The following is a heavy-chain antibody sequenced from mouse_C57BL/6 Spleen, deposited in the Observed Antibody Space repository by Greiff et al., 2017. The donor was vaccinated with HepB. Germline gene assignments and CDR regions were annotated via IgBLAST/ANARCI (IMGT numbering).Heavy chain of an antibody. CDR1: GYTFTSYW. V-gene: IGHV1-64*01. CDR3: AGGATVVGAY. J-gene: IGHJ3*01. Sequence: QVQLQQPGAELVKPGASVKLSCKASGYTFTSYWMHWVKQRPGQGLEWIGMIHPNSGSTNYNEKFKSKATLTVDKSSSTAYMQLCSLTSEDSAVYYCAGGATVVGAYWGQGTLVTVSA. D-gene: IGHD1-1*01. CDR2: IHPNSGST.